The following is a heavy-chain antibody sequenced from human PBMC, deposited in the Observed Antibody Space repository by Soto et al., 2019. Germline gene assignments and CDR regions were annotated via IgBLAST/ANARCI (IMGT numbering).Heavy chain of an antibody. D-gene: IGHD3-3*01. CDR3: AREGAPPGWYYDFWSGYYNRRPNYYYGMDV. Sequence: SETLSLTCTVSGGSISSHDWSWIRQPAGKGLEWIGRIYTGGSTNYNPSLKSRVTMSVDTSKNQFSLKLSSVTAADTAVYYCAREGAPPGWYYDFWSGYYNRRPNYYYGMDVWGQGTTVTVSS. CDR2: IYTGGST. J-gene: IGHJ6*02. V-gene: IGHV4-4*07. CDR1: GGSISSHD.